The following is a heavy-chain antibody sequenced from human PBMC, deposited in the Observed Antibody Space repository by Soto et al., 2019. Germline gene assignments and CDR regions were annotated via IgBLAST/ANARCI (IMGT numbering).Heavy chain of an antibody. V-gene: IGHV1-18*04. Sequence: QVQLVESGAEVKKPGASVKVSCKASGYTFTSYAISWVRQAPGQGLEWMGWISGYSSNTKYEQNFQGRVTMTTDTSTSTAYMELMSLRSDDTAVYYCARDREYYYDSSGNYYYHYAMDVWGQGTTVTVSS. CDR3: ARDREYYYDSSGNYYYHYAMDV. D-gene: IGHD3-22*01. J-gene: IGHJ6*02. CDR1: GYTFTSYA. CDR2: ISGYSSNT.